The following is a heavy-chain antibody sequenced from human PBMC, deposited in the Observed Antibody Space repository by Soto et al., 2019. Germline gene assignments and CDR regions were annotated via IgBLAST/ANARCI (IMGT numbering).Heavy chain of an antibody. D-gene: IGHD4-17*01. V-gene: IGHV3-30-3*01. J-gene: IGHJ6*02. CDR1: GFTFSSYA. Sequence: QVQLVESGRGVVQPGRSLRLSCAASGFTFSSYAMHWVRQAPGKGLEWVAVISYDGSNKYYADSVKGRFTISRDNSKNTLYLQMNSLRAEDTAVYYCARDRSYGDYGVKYYYYGMDVWGQGTTVTVSS. CDR3: ARDRSYGDYGVKYYYYGMDV. CDR2: ISYDGSNK.